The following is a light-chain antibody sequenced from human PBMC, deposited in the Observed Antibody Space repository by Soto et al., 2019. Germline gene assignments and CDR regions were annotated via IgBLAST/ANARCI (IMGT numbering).Light chain of an antibody. J-gene: IGKJ5*01. CDR2: GAS. CDR1: QSVSSSY. V-gene: IGKV3-20*01. Sequence: EIVLTQSPGTLSLSPGERATLACRASQSVSSSYLAWYQQKPGQAPRRLIYGASSRATGIPDRFSGSVSGTDFTITISRLEPEDFAVYYCQQYGSPITFGQGTRLEIK. CDR3: QQYGSPIT.